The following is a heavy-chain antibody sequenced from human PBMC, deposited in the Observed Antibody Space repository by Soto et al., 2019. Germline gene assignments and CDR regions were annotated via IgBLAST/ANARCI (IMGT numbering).Heavy chain of an antibody. CDR1: GGSLSSYY. CDR2: IYYSGST. V-gene: IGHV4-59*01. CDR3: ARESRGDYHYYCIDV. Sequence: SGTLSLTCTVSGGSLSSYYWSWVRQPPGKGLEWIGYIYYSGSTNYNPSLKSRVTISVDTPKKQFSLKLSSVTAADTAVYYCARESRGDYHYYCIDVWDPGTTVTVSS. J-gene: IGHJ6*02.